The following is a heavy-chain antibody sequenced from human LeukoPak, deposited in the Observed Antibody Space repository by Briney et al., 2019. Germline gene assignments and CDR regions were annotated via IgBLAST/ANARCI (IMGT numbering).Heavy chain of an antibody. CDR1: GGSINSFY. CDR2: IYASGNT. V-gene: IGHV4-4*07. J-gene: IGHJ4*02. CDR3: ARGGRVAARAHFDY. D-gene: IGHD1-26*01. Sequence: SETLSLTCTVSGGSINSFYWSWIRQPAGRGLEWIGRIYASGNTNYNPSLKSRVTMSVDTSKNQFSLKLTSVTAADTAVFFCARGGRVAARAHFDYWGQGTLVTVSS.